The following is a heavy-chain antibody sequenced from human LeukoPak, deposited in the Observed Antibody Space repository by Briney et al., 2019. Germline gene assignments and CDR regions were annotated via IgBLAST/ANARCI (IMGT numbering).Heavy chain of an antibody. CDR2: IKKDGSEK. V-gene: IGHV3-7*01. Sequence: GGSLRLSCAASGFTFSSYWMSWVRQAPGKGLEWVANIKKDGSEKYYVDSVKGRFTISRDNAKTSLYLQMNSLRAEDTAVYYCARDQEKVYGDGPGDYWGQGTLVTVSS. CDR3: ARDQEKVYGDGPGDY. CDR1: GFTFSSYW. J-gene: IGHJ4*02. D-gene: IGHD4-17*01.